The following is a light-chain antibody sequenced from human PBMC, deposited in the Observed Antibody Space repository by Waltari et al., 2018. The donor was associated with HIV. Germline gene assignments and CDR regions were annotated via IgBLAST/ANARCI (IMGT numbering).Light chain of an antibody. CDR2: WAS. V-gene: IGKV4-1*01. CDR3: QQYYTIPLT. CDR1: PGLLYSSNNKNY. Sequence: DIVMTQSPDSLAVSLCVMATLYSKSSPGLLYSSNNKNYLAWYQQKPRQPPKLLIYWASTRESGVPERFRGSGSGTDFTLTISSLQAEDVAVYYCQQYYTIPLTFGGGTKVEIK. J-gene: IGKJ4*01.